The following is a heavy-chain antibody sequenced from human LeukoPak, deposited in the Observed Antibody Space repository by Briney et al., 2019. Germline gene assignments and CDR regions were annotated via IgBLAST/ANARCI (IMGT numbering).Heavy chain of an antibody. J-gene: IGHJ6*03. Sequence: PSQTLSLTCTASGGSISSGSYYWGWIRQPAGKGLEWIVRSYTSGSTNDNPSRNRRLTISVDTSKNPFSLKLSSVTGADTAVYYCARSDSGSYYSHYYYYMDVWGKGTTVTVSS. D-gene: IGHD1-26*01. V-gene: IGHV4-61*02. CDR2: SYTSGST. CDR3: ARSDSGSYYSHYYYYMDV. CDR1: GGSISSGSYY.